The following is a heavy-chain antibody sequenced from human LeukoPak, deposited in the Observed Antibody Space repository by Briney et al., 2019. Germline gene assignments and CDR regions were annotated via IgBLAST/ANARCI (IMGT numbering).Heavy chain of an antibody. V-gene: IGHV3-7*01. CDR3: ARDDGSSCFSY. Sequence: GGSLRLSCAASGFSFSNYWMDWIRQAPGTGLEWVGSTKPDGSEKYNVDSVKGRFTISRDNAKNSLYLQMNGLRAEDTAVYYCARDDGSSCFSYWGQGTLVTVSS. CDR1: GFSFSNYW. D-gene: IGHD3-10*01. J-gene: IGHJ4*02. CDR2: TKPDGSEK.